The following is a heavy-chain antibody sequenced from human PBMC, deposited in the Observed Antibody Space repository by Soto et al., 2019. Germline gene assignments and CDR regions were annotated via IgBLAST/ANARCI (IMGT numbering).Heavy chain of an antibody. V-gene: IGHV4-59*01. J-gene: IGHJ5*02. D-gene: IGHD3-16*01. CDR1: GGSISNYY. Sequence: SQTRSLTCNVSGGSISNYYWTWVRQSPENGLEWIGYMYYNGNINYNPSLKSRVTISIDTSKNQFSLTLKSVTAADTAVYYCASGGNCFDPWGQGVLVT. CDR3: ASGGNCFDP. CDR2: MYYNGNI.